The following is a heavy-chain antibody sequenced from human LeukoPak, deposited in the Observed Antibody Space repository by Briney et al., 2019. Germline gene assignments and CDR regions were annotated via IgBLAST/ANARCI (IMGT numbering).Heavy chain of an antibody. CDR3: AGQGVGTTLDY. CDR1: GASISSSSYH. Sequence: SETLSLTCTVSGASISSSSYHWGWIRQPPGKGLEWIGSFYYSGITHYNPSLESRVTISVDTSKNQFSLRLGSVTAADTGVYYCAGQGVGTTLDYWGQGTLVTVSS. D-gene: IGHD1-7*01. CDR2: FYYSGIT. V-gene: IGHV4-39*01. J-gene: IGHJ4*02.